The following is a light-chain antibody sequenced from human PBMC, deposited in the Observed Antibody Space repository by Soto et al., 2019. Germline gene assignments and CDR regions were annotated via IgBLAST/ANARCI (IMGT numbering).Light chain of an antibody. CDR1: QSISSY. J-gene: IGKJ4*01. V-gene: IGKV1-39*01. CDR2: AAS. CDR3: QQSLSTPLT. Sequence: DIQMTQSPSSLSASVGDRVTITCRASQSISSYLNWFQQKPGKAPKLLIYAASSLRSGVPSRFSGSGSGTDFTLTISSLQPEDFATYYCQQSLSTPLTFGGGTKVDIK.